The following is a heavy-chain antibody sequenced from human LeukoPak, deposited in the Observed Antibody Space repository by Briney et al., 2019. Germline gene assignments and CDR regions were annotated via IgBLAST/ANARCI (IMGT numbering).Heavy chain of an antibody. CDR2: ITGSGDIT. Sequence: GGSLRLSCSASGFSFSISAMNWVRQAPGKGLGWVLAITGSGDITYYADSVKGRFTMSRDNSKNKGYLQMNSLRAEDMAVYYCAKDFTLAPGTVLHFDSWGRGTLVTVSS. J-gene: IGHJ4*02. V-gene: IGHV3-23*01. CDR3: AKDFTLAPGTVLHFDS. CDR1: GFSFSISA. D-gene: IGHD3-3*02.